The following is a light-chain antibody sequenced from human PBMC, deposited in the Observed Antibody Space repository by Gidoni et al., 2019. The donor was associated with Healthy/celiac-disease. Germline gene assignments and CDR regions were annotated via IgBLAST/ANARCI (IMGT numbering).Light chain of an antibody. V-gene: IGKV1-39*01. CDR1: QSISSY. J-gene: IGKJ3*01. CDR2: AAS. Sequence: DIQMTQSPSSLSASVGDRVTITCRASQSISSYLNWYQQKPGKAPKLLIYAASSLQSGVPSRFSGSGSGTDFTLTISSRQPEDFATYYCQQSYSTPFTFXPXTKVDIK. CDR3: QQSYSTPFT.